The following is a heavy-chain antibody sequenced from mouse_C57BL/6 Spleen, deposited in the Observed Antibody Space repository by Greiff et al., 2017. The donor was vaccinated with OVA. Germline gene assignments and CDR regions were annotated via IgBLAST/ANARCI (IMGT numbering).Heavy chain of an antibody. Sequence: VKLQQPGAELVRPGSSLKLSCKASGYTFTSYWMDWVKQRPGQGLEWIGNIYPSDSENHYNQKFKDKATLTVDKSSSTAYMQLSSLTSEDSAVYYCARGNYGNYEAYWGQGTLVTVSA. J-gene: IGHJ3*01. CDR2: IYPSDSEN. V-gene: IGHV1-61*01. CDR1: GYTFTSYW. D-gene: IGHD2-1*01. CDR3: ARGNYGNYEAY.